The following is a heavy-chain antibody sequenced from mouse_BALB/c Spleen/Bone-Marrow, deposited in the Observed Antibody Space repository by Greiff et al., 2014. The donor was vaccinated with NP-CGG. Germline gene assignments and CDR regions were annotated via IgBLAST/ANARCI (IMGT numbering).Heavy chain of an antibody. D-gene: IGHD1-1*01. CDR2: INPYNDYT. CDR1: GYTFTDYH. V-gene: IGHV1S45*01. Sequence: VQLQQSGAELVRPGASVKISCKAFGYTFTDYHINWVKQRPGQGLDWIGYINPYNDYTNYNQKFKGKATLIVDKSSSTAYMELSSLTSEDSAVFYCARHGSSYVRFAYWAKGLWSLSLQ. J-gene: IGHJ3*01. CDR3: ARHGSSYVRFAY.